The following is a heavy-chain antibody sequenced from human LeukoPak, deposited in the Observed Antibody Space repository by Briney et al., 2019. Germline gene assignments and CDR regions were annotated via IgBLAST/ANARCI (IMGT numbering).Heavy chain of an antibody. CDR3: ARSGRYGSGSFNY. J-gene: IGHJ4*02. CDR2: INPNSGGT. D-gene: IGHD3-10*01. Sequence: GASVKVSCKASGYTFTGYYMHWVRQAPGQGLERMGRINPNSGGTNYAQKFQGRVTMTRDTSISTAYMELSRLRSDDTAVYYCARSGRYGSGSFNYWGQGTLVTVSS. CDR1: GYTFTGYY. V-gene: IGHV1-2*06.